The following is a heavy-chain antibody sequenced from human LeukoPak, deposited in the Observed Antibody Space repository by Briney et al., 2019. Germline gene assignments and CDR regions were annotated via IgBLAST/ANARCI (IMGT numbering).Heavy chain of an antibody. D-gene: IGHD1-26*01. CDR2: IYTSGST. CDR1: GGSISSYY. J-gene: IGHJ4*02. CDR3: ARETSKPEWELLFDY. V-gene: IGHV4-4*07. Sequence: SETLSLTCTVSGGSISSYYWSWIRQPAGKGLEWMGRIYTSGSTNYNPSLKSRVTMSVDTSKNQFSLKLSSVTAADTAVYYCARETSKPEWELLFDYWGQGTLVTVSS.